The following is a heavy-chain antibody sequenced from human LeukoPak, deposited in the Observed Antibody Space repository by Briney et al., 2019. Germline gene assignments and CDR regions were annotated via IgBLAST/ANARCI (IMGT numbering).Heavy chain of an antibody. Sequence: GGSLRLSCAASGFTFSSYSMNWVRQAPGKGLEWVSSISSSSSYIYYADSVKGRFTISRDNAKNSLYLQMNSLRAEDTAVYYCARGVAVALPFDYWGRGTLVTVSS. V-gene: IGHV3-21*01. D-gene: IGHD6-19*01. CDR2: ISSSSSYI. CDR1: GFTFSSYS. CDR3: ARGVAVALPFDY. J-gene: IGHJ4*02.